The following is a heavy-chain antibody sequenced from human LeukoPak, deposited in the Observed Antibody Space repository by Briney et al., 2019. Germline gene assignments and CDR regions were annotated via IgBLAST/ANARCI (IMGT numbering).Heavy chain of an antibody. J-gene: IGHJ4*02. CDR2: IDPDGGST. Sequence: ASVKVSCKASGYTFTRRFLHWVRQAPGQGLEWMGIIDPDGGSTNYAQRFQGRLTMTRDTSTTTVHMELSSLRSEDTAVYYCASWAGETKNGLWSGPFNYWGQGTLVTVSS. D-gene: IGHD3-3*01. CDR3: ASWAGETKNGLWSGPFNY. V-gene: IGHV1-46*01. CDR1: GYTFTRRF.